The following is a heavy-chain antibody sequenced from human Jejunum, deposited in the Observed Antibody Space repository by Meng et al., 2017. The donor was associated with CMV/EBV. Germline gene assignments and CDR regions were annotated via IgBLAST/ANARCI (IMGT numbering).Heavy chain of an antibody. CDR1: SNADYY. Sequence: SNADYYWNWIRQSPGKGLEWIGYIYYSGSAYYTPSLKSRLNMSVDTSKNQFSLHLSSVTAADTAVYYCARAYAYYYDSSVYYFDYWGQGALVTVSS. J-gene: IGHJ4*02. CDR2: IYYSGSA. V-gene: IGHV4-30-4*08. CDR3: ARAYAYYYDSSVYYFDY. D-gene: IGHD3-22*01.